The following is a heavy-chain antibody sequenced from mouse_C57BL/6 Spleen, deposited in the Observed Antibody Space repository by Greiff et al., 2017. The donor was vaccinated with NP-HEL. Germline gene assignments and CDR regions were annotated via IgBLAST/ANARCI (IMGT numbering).Heavy chain of an antibody. J-gene: IGHJ3*01. Sequence: EVKLEESGGGLVKPGGSLKLSCAASGFTFSSYTMSWVRQTPEKRLEWVATISGGGGNTYYPDSVKGRFTISRDNAKNTLYLQMSSLRSEDTALYYCARGEGVPFAYWGQGTLVTVSA. CDR2: ISGGGGNT. CDR1: GFTFSSYT. CDR3: ARGEGVPFAY. V-gene: IGHV5-9*01.